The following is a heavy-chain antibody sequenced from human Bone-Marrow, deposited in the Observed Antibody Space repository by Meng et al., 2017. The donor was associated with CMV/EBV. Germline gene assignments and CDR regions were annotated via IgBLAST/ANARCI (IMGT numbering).Heavy chain of an antibody. CDR1: GYTFTSYG. Sequence: ASVKVSCKASGYTFTSYGISWVRQAPGQGLEWMGWISAYKGNTNFAQNLQGRVTMTADTSTSTAYMELRSLRSEDTAVYYCARGDSSAYYTGPYAFDIWGQGTMVTVSS. CDR3: ARGDSSAYYTGPYAFDI. J-gene: IGHJ3*02. V-gene: IGHV1-18*01. D-gene: IGHD3-22*01. CDR2: ISAYKGNT.